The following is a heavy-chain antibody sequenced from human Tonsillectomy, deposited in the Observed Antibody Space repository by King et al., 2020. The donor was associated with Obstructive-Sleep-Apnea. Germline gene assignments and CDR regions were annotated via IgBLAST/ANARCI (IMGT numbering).Heavy chain of an antibody. J-gene: IGHJ4*02. CDR3: ARAGYTPKYWPSGRCLGYYDR. CDR1: GFNFDDYA. V-gene: IGHV3-9*01. D-gene: IGHD2-15*01. CDR2: ITWNSDEI. Sequence: VQLVESGGTLVQPGRSLRLSCAASGFNFDDYAMHWVRQVPGKGLEWVSSITWNSDEIYYAESVKGRFTISRDNAKNSLYLQMHNLRAEDTAFYHCARAGYTPKYWPSGRCLGYYDRWGQGTLVAVSS.